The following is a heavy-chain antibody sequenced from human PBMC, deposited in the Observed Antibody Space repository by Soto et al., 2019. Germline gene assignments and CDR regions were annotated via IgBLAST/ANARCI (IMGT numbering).Heavy chain of an antibody. J-gene: IGHJ4*02. V-gene: IGHV1-18*01. CDR3: ARGVYSSDPFDY. CDR2: ISAYNGNT. CDR1: GYTFTSYG. Sequence: QVQLEQSGAEVKKPGASVKVSCKASGYTFTSYGISWVRQAPGQGLEWMGWISAYNGNTQYAQKLQGRVTMTTDATTSPAYIELRILTSDHTAVYYCARGVYSSDPFDYWGQGTLVTVSS. D-gene: IGHD6-19*01.